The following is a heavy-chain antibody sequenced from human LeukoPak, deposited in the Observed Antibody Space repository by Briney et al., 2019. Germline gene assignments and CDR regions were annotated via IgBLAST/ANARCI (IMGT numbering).Heavy chain of an antibody. J-gene: IGHJ4*02. V-gene: IGHV3-7*01. D-gene: IGHD6-19*01. CDR3: ARDSGRFRLDY. CDR2: MNEDGSET. Sequence: GGSLRLSCAASGFTFSSYSMNWVRQAPGKGLEWVASMNEDGSETYYVDSVKGRFTVSRDNAGKSLYVQMNSLRVEDTAVYYCARDSGRFRLDYWGQGVLVTVSS. CDR1: GFTFSSYS.